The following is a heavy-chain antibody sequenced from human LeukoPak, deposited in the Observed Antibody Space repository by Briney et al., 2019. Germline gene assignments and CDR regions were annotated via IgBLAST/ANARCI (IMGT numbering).Heavy chain of an antibody. Sequence: GGSLRLSCAASGLTVSSNYMSWVRQAPGKGLEWVSVIYSGGSTYYADSVKGRFTISRDNFKNTLYLQMNSLRAEDTAVYYCAGYIAAADYYFDYWGQGTLVTVSS. J-gene: IGHJ4*02. CDR3: AGYIAAADYYFDY. CDR1: GLTVSSNY. D-gene: IGHD6-13*01. V-gene: IGHV3-53*01. CDR2: IYSGGST.